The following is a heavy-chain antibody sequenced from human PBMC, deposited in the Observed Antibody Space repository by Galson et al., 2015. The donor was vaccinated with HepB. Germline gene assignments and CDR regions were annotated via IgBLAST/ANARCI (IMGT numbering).Heavy chain of an antibody. CDR3: ARLYSGYDYYYYEDGLDA. CDR2: INPKNGGT. CDR1: GYSFSDYY. J-gene: IGHJ6*02. D-gene: IGHD5-12*01. Sequence: SVKVSCKASGYSFSDYYLHWVRQAPGQGLEWMGRINPKNGGTNYAQKLQGRVTMTRDRSISTAYMELSRLTSDDTAVYYCARLYSGYDYYYYEDGLDAWGQGTTVTVS. V-gene: IGHV1-2*06.